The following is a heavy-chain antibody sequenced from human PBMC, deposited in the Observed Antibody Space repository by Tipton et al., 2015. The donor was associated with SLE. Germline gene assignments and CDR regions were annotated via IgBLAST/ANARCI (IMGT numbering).Heavy chain of an antibody. J-gene: IGHJ4*02. D-gene: IGHD4-11*01. V-gene: IGHV4-38-2*02. CDR1: GYSISSGYY. CDR2: IYHSGST. Sequence: GLVKPSETLSLTCTVSGYSISSGYYWGWIRQPPGKGLEWIGSIYHSGSTYYNPSLKSRVTISVDTSKNRVSLKVSSVTAADTAVYYCARDLGVTTNYWGQGTLVTVSS. CDR3: ARDLGVTTNY.